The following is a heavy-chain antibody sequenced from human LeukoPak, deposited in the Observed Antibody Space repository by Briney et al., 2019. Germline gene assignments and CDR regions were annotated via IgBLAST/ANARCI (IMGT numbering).Heavy chain of an antibody. J-gene: IGHJ3*02. CDR1: GGSISSGGYY. CDR2: IYHSGST. V-gene: IGHV4-30-2*01. D-gene: IGHD6-13*01. CDR3: ARAGIAAADAFDI. Sequence: TLSLTCTVSGGSISSGGYYWSWIRQPPGKGLEWIGYIYHSGSTYYNPSLKSRVTISVDRSKNQFSLKLSSVTAADTAVYYCARAGIAAADAFDIWGQGTMVTVSS.